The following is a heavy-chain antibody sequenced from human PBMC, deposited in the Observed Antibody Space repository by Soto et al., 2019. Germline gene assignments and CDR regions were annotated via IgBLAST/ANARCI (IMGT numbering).Heavy chain of an antibody. Sequence: SETLSLTCAVYGGSFSGYYWSWIRQPPGKGLEWIGEINHSGSTNYNPSLKSRVTISVDTSKNQFSLKLSSVTAADTAVYYCARGYYYDSSGYFSLNYFDYWGQGTLVTVSS. V-gene: IGHV4-34*01. CDR3: ARGYYYDSSGYFSLNYFDY. CDR1: GGSFSGYY. J-gene: IGHJ4*02. D-gene: IGHD3-22*01. CDR2: INHSGST.